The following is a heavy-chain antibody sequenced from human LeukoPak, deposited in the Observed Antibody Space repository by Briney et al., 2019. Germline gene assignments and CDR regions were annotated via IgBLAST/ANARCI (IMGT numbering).Heavy chain of an antibody. CDR2: IRYDGSNK. V-gene: IGHV3-30*02. J-gene: IGHJ5*02. Sequence: PGGSLRLSCAASGFTFSSYGMHWVRQAPGKGLEWVAFIRYDGSNKYYADSVKGRFTISRDNSKNTLYLQRNSLRAEDTAVFYRANFKAWLDPWGQGTLVTVSS. CDR3: ANFKAWLDP. CDR1: GFTFSSYG.